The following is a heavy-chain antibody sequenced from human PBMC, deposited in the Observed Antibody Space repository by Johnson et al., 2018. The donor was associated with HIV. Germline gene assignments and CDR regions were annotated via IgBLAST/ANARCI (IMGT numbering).Heavy chain of an antibody. CDR1: GFTFSDYY. Sequence: VQLVESGGGLVKPGGSLRLSCAASGFTFSDYYMSWIRQAPGKGLEWVAVISYDGSNKYYADSVKGRFTISRDNSKNTLYLQMNSLRAEDTAGYYCARGGRNAAGAFDIWGQGTMVTVSS. CDR3: ARGGRNAAGAFDI. CDR2: ISYDGSNK. J-gene: IGHJ3*02. V-gene: IGHV3-30-3*01. D-gene: IGHD3-16*01.